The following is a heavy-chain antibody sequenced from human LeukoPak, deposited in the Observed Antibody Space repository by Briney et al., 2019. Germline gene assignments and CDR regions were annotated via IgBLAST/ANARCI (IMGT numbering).Heavy chain of an antibody. CDR3: AKKILAAAGSNYFDY. D-gene: IGHD6-13*01. J-gene: IGHJ4*02. Sequence: PGGSLRLSCAASGFTFSTYSMNWVRQAPGKGLEWVSIISGDGATTDYADSVKGRFTISRDNSRNTLYLQMKSLRVEDTAVYYCAKKILAAAGSNYFDYWGQGTLVTVSS. CDR2: ISGDGATT. CDR1: GFTFSTYS. V-gene: IGHV3-23*01.